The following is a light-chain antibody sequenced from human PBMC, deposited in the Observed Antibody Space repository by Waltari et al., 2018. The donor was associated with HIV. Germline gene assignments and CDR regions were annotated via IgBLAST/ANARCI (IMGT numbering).Light chain of an antibody. V-gene: IGLV2-14*01. CDR3: SSYTSSSTRV. CDR2: EVS. CDR1: SSDVGGYNH. Sequence: QSALTQPASVSGSPGQSIPISCTGTSSDVGGYNHVPWYQQHPGKAPKLIIYEVSNRPSGVSNRFSGSKSGNTASLTISGLQADDEADYYCSSYTSSSTRVFGGGTKLTVL. J-gene: IGLJ3*02.